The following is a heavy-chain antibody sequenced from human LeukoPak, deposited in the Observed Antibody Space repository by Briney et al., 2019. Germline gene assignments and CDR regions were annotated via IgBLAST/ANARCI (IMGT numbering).Heavy chain of an antibody. CDR3: ARRDYYYDSSGQYYFDY. J-gene: IGHJ4*02. V-gene: IGHV3-23*01. CDR1: GFTFSSYA. D-gene: IGHD3-22*01. CDR2: ISGSGGST. Sequence: GGSQRLSCAASGFTFSSYAMSWVRQAPGKGLEWVSAISGSGGSTYYADSVKGRFTISRDNSKNTLYLQMNSLRAEDTAVYYCARRDYYYDSSGQYYFDYWGQGTLVTVSS.